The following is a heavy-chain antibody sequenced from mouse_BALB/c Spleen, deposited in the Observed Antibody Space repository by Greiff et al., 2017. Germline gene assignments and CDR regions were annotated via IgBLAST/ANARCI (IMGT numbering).Heavy chain of an antibody. Sequence: VQLQQSGAELVRPGSSVKISCKASGYAFSSYWMNWVKQRPGQGLEWIGQIYPGDGDTNYNGKFKGKATLTADKSSSTAYMQLSSLTSEDSAVYFCARSGYDDEGYWGQGTTLTVSS. V-gene: IGHV1-80*01. J-gene: IGHJ2*01. CDR2: IYPGDGDT. D-gene: IGHD2-4*01. CDR3: ARSGYDDEGY. CDR1: GYAFSSYW.